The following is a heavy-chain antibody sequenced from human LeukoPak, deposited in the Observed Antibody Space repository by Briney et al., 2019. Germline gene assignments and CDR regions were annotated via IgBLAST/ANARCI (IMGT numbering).Heavy chain of an antibody. D-gene: IGHD2-15*01. CDR2: INPSGGST. V-gene: IGHV1-46*01. CDR3: ARAHVVAGWFDP. CDR1: GYTFTSYY. Sequence: GASVKVSCKASGYTFTSYYMHWLRQAPGQGLEWMGIINPSGGSTSYAQKFQGRVTMTRDTSTTTVYMELSSLRSEDTAVYYCARAHVVAGWFDPWGQGTLVTVSS. J-gene: IGHJ5*02.